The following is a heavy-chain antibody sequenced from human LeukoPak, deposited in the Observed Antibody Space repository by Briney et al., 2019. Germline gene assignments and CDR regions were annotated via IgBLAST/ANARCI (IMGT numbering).Heavy chain of an antibody. CDR2: INHSGST. D-gene: IGHD2-2*01. CDR3: ARRRPYQFNFAY. Sequence: SETLSLTCAVYGGSFSGYYWSWIRQPPGKGLEWIGEINHSGSTNYNPSLKSRVTISVDTSKNQFSLKLSSVTAADTAVYYCARRRPYQFNFAYWGQGTLVTVSS. CDR1: GGSFSGYY. V-gene: IGHV4-34*01. J-gene: IGHJ4*02.